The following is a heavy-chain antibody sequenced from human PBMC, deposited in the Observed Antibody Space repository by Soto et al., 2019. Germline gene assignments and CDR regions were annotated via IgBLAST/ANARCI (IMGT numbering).Heavy chain of an antibody. CDR1: GFTFSSYA. J-gene: IGHJ6*02. Sequence: GGPLRLSSAASGFTFSSYAMRWVRQAPGKGLEWVSAISGRGGSTYYADSVKGRFTISRDNSKNTLYLQMNSLRAEDTAVYYCANLQSKLLWFGEYGMDVWGQGTTVTVSS. D-gene: IGHD3-10*01. V-gene: IGHV3-23*01. CDR2: ISGRGGST. CDR3: ANLQSKLLWFGEYGMDV.